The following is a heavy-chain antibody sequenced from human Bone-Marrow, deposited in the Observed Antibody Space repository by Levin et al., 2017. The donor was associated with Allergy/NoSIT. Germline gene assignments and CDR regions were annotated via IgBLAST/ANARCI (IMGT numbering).Heavy chain of an antibody. CDR2: IWYDGSNK. V-gene: IGHV3-33*01. CDR3: ARDRGSGIKGHYFDY. Sequence: GESLKISCAASGFSFSNFGMHWVRQAPGKGLEWVALIWYDGSNKYYADSVKGRFTISRDNSKNTLYLQVNSLRAEDTAVYYCARDRGSGIKGHYFDYWGQGTLVSVSS. CDR1: GFSFSNFG. J-gene: IGHJ4*02. D-gene: IGHD3-10*01.